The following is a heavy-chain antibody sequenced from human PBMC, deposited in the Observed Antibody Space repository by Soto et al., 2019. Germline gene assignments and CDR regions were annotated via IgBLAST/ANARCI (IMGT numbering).Heavy chain of an antibody. Sequence: GGSLRLSCAASGFTFSSYGMHWVRQAPGKGLEWVAVISYDGSNKYYADSVKGRFTISRDNSRNTLYLQVNSLRAEDTAVYYCAKGLTAGYDYTIDYWGQGTLVTVSS. CDR1: GFTFSSYG. D-gene: IGHD3-22*01. J-gene: IGHJ4*02. CDR2: ISYDGSNK. V-gene: IGHV3-30*18. CDR3: AKGLTAGYDYTIDY.